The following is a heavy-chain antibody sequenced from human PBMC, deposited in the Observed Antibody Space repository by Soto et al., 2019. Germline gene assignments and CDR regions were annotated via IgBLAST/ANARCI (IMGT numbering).Heavy chain of an antibody. J-gene: IGHJ3*02. CDR1: GFTFSSYG. Sequence: GGSLRLSCAASGFTFSSYGMHWVRQAPGKGLEWVAVISYDGSNKYYADSVKGRFTISRDNSKNTLYLQMNSLRAEDTAVYYCAYIALLSMVRGVHDAFDIWGQGTMVTVSS. CDR3: AYIALLSMVRGVHDAFDI. V-gene: IGHV3-30*03. CDR2: ISYDGSNK. D-gene: IGHD3-10*01.